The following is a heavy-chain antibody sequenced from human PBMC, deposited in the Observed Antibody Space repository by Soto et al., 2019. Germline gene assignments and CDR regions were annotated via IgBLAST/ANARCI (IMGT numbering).Heavy chain of an antibody. CDR2: VYPSDSDV. V-gene: IGHV5-51*01. CDR3: TRSATSSLNS. D-gene: IGHD2-15*01. CDR1: GYRFTRSW. J-gene: IGHJ4*02. Sequence: PGESLKISCQGSGYRFTRSWIGWVRQMPGKGLEWLGNVYPSDSDVRYSPSFEGRVTISADNSINTAYLHLLNLKASDTAIYYCTRSATSSLNSWGKGTRVTVAS.